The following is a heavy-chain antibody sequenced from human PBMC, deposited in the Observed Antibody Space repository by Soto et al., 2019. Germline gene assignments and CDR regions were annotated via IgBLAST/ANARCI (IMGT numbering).Heavy chain of an antibody. J-gene: IGHJ2*01. V-gene: IGHV3-11*05. CDR1: GFTFSDYY. Sequence: QVQLVESGGCMVKPGGSLRLSSAASGFTFSDYYMSWIRQAPGKGLEWVSYISSSSSYTNYADSVKGRFTISRDNAKNSLYLQKNSLRAEDTAVYYCARVEYWYFDLWGRGTLVTVSS. CDR3: ARVEYWYFDL. CDR2: ISSSSSYT.